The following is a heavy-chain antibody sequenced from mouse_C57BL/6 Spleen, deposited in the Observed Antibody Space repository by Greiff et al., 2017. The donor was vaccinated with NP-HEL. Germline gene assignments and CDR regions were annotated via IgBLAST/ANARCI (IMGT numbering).Heavy chain of an antibody. V-gene: IGHV3-1*01. CDR2: ISYSGST. J-gene: IGHJ3*01. D-gene: IGHD1-1*01. Sequence: EVKLMESGPGMVKPSQSLSLTCTVTGYSITSGYDWHWIRHFPGNKLEWMGYISYSGSTNYNPSLKSRISITHDTSKNHFFLKLNSVTTEDTATYYCARGGITTEFAYWGQGTLVTVSA. CDR3: ARGGITTEFAY. CDR1: GYSITSGYD.